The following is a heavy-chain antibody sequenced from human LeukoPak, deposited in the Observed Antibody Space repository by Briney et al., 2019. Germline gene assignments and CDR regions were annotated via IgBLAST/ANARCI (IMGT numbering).Heavy chain of an antibody. CDR1: GFTFRAYP. V-gene: IGHV3-21*01. CDR3: ARTVKELERRLWFDP. J-gene: IGHJ5*02. Sequence: AGGSLRLSCAASGFTFRAYPMNWVRQAPGRGLEWVSYISSSSSSILYADLVKGRFTISRDNAKNSLYLQMNMLRAEDTAVYYCARTVKELERRLWFDPWGQGTLVTVSS. CDR2: ISSSSSSI. D-gene: IGHD1-1*01.